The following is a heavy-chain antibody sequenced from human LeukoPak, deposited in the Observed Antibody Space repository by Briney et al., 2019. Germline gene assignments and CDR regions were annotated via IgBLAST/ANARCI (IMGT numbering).Heavy chain of an antibody. J-gene: IGHJ4*02. CDR2: INWNGGST. CDR3: ARFDLDIASSAFDY. Sequence: PGGSLRLSCAASGFTFDDYGMSWVRQAPGKGLEWVSYINWNGGSTDYADSVKGRFTVSRDNAKNSLYLQMNSLRAEDTALYYCARFDLDIASSAFDYWGQGTLVTVS. V-gene: IGHV3-20*04. D-gene: IGHD5/OR15-5a*01. CDR1: GFTFDDYG.